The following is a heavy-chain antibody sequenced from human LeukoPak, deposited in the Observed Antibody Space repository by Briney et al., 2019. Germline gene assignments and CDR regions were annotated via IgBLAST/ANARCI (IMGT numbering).Heavy chain of an antibody. V-gene: IGHV3-66*01. CDR2: IYSGGST. CDR3: ARADSGPYHGPAHAFDI. CDR1: GFTVSSNY. D-gene: IGHD1-26*01. J-gene: IGHJ3*02. Sequence: GGSLRLSCAASGFTVSSNYMSWVRQAPGKGLEWVSVIYSGGSTYYADSVKGRFTISRDNSKNTLYLQMNSLRAEDTAVYYCARADSGPYHGPAHAFDIWGQGTMVTVSS.